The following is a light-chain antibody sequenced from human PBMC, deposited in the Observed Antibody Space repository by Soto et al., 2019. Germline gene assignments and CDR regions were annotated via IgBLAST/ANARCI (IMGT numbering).Light chain of an antibody. V-gene: IGLV1-44*01. CDR1: SSNIGSNI. CDR2: SNN. J-gene: IGLJ1*01. CDR3: CSYAGSYTFRV. Sequence: QSVLTQPPSASGTPGQRVTISCSGGSSNIGSNIVNWYQQLPGAAPKLLIYSNNQRPSGVPDRFSGSKSGTSASLAISGLQSEDEAHYYCCSYAGSYTFRVFGTGTKLTVL.